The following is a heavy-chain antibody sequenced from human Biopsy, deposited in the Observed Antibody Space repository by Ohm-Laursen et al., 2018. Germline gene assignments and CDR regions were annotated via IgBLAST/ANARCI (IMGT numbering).Heavy chain of an antibody. V-gene: IGHV4-59*01. D-gene: IGHD6-6*01. CDR2: IYYSGST. CDR1: GDSISTYY. CDR3: ARGLDLRIVQYYFDL. Sequence: PGTLSLTCSVSGDSISTYYWSWIRQPPGKGLEWVGYIYYSGSTNYNPSLKSRVTISVDTSKNQFSLKLSSVTAADTAVYYCARGLDLRIVQYYFDLWGQGTLVSVSS. J-gene: IGHJ4*02.